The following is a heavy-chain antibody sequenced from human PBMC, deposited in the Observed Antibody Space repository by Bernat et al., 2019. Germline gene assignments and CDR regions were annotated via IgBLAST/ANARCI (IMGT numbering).Heavy chain of an antibody. D-gene: IGHD5-12*01. CDR2: INPNSGGT. V-gene: IGHV1-2*06. CDR3: ARVALSGYDWYNWFDP. CDR1: GYTFTGYY. J-gene: IGHJ5*02. Sequence: QVQLVQSGAEVKKPGASVKVSRKASGYTFTGYYMHWVRQAPGQGLEWMGRINPNSGGTNYAQKFQGRVTMTRDTSISTAYMELSRLRSDDTAVYYCARVALSGYDWYNWFDPWGQGTLVTVSS.